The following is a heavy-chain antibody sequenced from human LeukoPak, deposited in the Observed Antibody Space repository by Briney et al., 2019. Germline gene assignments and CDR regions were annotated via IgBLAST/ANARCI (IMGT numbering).Heavy chain of an antibody. D-gene: IGHD3-10*01. V-gene: IGHV4-59*01. CDR1: GGSISSYY. CDR2: IYYSGST. CDR3: ARLMVRGVIISSFYFDY. Sequence: PSETLSLTCTVSGGSISSYYWSWIRQPPGKGLEWIGYIYYSGSTNYNPSLKSRVTISVDTSKSQFPLKLSSVTAADTAVYYCARLMVRGVIISSFYFDYWGQGTLVTVSS. J-gene: IGHJ4*02.